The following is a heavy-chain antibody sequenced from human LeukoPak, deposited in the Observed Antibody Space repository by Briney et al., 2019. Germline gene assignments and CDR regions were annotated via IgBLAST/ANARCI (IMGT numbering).Heavy chain of an antibody. CDR2: INHNGNVN. V-gene: IGHV3-7*03. Sequence: GGSLRLSCAASGFTFSSYWMNWARQAPGKGLEWVASINHNGNVNYYVDSVKGRFTISRDNAKNSLYLQMSNLRAEDTAVYYCVRNHRHWFDPWGQGTLVTVSS. J-gene: IGHJ5*02. CDR1: GFTFSSYW. CDR3: VRNHRHWFDP.